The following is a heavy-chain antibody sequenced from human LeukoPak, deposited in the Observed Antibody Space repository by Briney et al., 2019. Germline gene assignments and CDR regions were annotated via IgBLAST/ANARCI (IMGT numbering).Heavy chain of an antibody. CDR3: ARGGNVLRYFDWYLKAFDI. V-gene: IGHV1-18*04. D-gene: IGHD3-9*01. CDR2: ISAYNGNT. J-gene: IGHJ3*02. CDR1: GYTFTRYY. Sequence: ASVKVSCKASGYTFTRYYMHWVRQAPGQGLEWMGWISAYNGNTNYAQKLQGRVTMTTDTSTSTAYMELRSLRSDDTAVYYCARGGNVLRYFDWYLKAFDIWGQGTMVTVSS.